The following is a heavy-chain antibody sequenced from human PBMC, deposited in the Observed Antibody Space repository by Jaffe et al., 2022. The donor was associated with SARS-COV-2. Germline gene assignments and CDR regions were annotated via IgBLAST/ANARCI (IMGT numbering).Heavy chain of an antibody. J-gene: IGHJ3*02. CDR2: IYYSGST. CDR3: ARVMGNYYDSSGYANPWTTTPPDAFDI. V-gene: IGHV4-59*01. CDR1: GGSISSYY. Sequence: QVQLQESGPGLVKPSETLSLTCTVSGGSISSYYWSWIRQPPGKGLEWIGYIYYSGSTNYNPSLKSRVTISVDTSKNQFSLKLSSVTAADTAVYYCARVMGNYYDSSGYANPWTTTPPDAFDIWGQGTMVTVSS. D-gene: IGHD3-22*01.